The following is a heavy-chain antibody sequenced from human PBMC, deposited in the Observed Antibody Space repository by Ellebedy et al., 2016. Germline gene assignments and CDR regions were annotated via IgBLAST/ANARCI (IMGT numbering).Heavy chain of an antibody. CDR1: GYSFTSYW. CDR3: ARRRRIAARSDSYYYYYYMDV. J-gene: IGHJ6*03. V-gene: IGHV5-51*01. Sequence: GESLKISXKGSGYSFTSYWIGWVRQMPGKGLEWMGIIYPGDSDTRYSPSFQGQVTISADKSISTAYLQWSSLKASDTAMYYCARRRRIAARSDSYYYYYYMDVWGKGTTVTVSS. D-gene: IGHD6-13*01. CDR2: IYPGDSDT.